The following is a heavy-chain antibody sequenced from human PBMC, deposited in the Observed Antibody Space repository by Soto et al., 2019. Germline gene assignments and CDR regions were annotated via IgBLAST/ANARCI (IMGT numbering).Heavy chain of an antibody. D-gene: IGHD3-16*01. CDR1: GTIFSSYT. V-gene: IGHV1-69*08. J-gene: IGHJ6*02. CDR2: IIPILGET. CDR3: ARGLGGRMDA. Sequence: QVQLVQSGAEVKKPGSSVRVSCKASGTIFSSYTISWVRQAPGQGLEWMGRIIPILGETNSAQKFQGRVTLTADKSPTTAYMELNGLRLEDTALYYCARGLGGRMDAWGQGTTVTVSS.